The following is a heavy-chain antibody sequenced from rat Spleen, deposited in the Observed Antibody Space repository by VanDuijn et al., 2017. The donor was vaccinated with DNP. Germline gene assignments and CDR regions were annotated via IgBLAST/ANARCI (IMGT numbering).Heavy chain of an antibody. J-gene: IGHJ2*01. V-gene: IGHV5-22*01. CDR3: VRWNSGHFDY. D-gene: IGHD4-3*01. CDR1: GFTFSAYY. CDR2: IGSAAYAP. Sequence: EVQLVESGGGLVQPGRSLKLSCAASGFTFSAYYMAWFRQAPAKGLEWVAYIGSAAYAPYYGDSVKGRFTISRDNAKSTLYLQMNSLRSEDMATYYCVRWNSGHFDYWGQGVMVTVSS.